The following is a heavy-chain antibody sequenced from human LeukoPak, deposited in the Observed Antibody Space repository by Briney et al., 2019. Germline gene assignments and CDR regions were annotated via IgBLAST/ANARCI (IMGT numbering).Heavy chain of an antibody. V-gene: IGHV1-18*01. CDR3: AREACSGGSCYGDY. CDR1: GYTFTSYA. CDR2: ISTYNGNT. Sequence: ASVKVSCKASGYTFTSYAISWVRQAPGQGLEWMGWISTYNGNTNYAQKIQGRVTITTDTSTSTVYMELRSLRSDDTTVYYCAREACSGGSCYGDYWGQGTLVTVSS. J-gene: IGHJ4*02. D-gene: IGHD2-15*01.